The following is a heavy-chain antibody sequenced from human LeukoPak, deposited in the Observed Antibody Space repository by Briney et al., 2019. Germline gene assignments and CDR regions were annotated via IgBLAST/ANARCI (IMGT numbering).Heavy chain of an antibody. CDR3: AKEHSLGYFDY. D-gene: IGHD2-15*01. CDR1: GFTFSTYA. Sequence: PGGSLRLSCAASGFTFSTYAMTWVRQAPGKGLEWVSLISGTGGSTYYADSVKGRFTISRDNSKNTLYLQMNSLRAEDTAVYYCAKEHSLGYFDYWGQGTLVTVSS. J-gene: IGHJ4*02. V-gene: IGHV3-23*01. CDR2: ISGTGGST.